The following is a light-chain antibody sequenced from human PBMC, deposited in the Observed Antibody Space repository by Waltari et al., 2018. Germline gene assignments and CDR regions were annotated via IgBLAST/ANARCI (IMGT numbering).Light chain of an antibody. CDR1: QSVSSF. CDR2: DTS. Sequence: EIVLTQSPATLSVSPGERATLSCRASQSVSSFLAWYQQKPGQVPRLLIYDTSNRATGIPARFTGSGSGTDFTLTISSLEPEDSAVYYCQQRGNWPPWTFGQGTKVEV. J-gene: IGKJ1*01. V-gene: IGKV3-11*01. CDR3: QQRGNWPPWT.